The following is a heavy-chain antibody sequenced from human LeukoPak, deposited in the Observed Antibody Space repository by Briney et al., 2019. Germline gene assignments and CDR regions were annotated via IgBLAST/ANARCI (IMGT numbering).Heavy chain of an antibody. CDR3: ARGRRDDYYYYGMDV. V-gene: IGHV3-23*01. CDR1: GFTFSSYA. J-gene: IGHJ6*02. CDR2: ISGSGGST. Sequence: GGSLRLSCAASGFTFSSYAMSWVRQAPGKGLEWVSAISGSGGSTYYADSVKGRFTISRDNSKNTLYLQMNSLRAEDTAVYYCARGRRDDYYYYGMDVWGQGTTVTVSS.